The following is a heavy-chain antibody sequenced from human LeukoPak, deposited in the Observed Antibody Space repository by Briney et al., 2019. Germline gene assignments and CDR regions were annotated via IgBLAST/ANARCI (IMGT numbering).Heavy chain of an antibody. CDR2: ISTRGNYI. Sequence: PGAALRLSCAASGFTLSSYSMNWARQAPGKGLEWVSSISTRGNYIYYADSVKGRLTISRDNDKNSLYLQMDSLRAEDTAVYYCARDLSSWFQAFDIWGQGTMVSASS. V-gene: IGHV3-21*01. J-gene: IGHJ3*02. D-gene: IGHD6-13*01. CDR1: GFTLSSYS. CDR3: ARDLSSWFQAFDI.